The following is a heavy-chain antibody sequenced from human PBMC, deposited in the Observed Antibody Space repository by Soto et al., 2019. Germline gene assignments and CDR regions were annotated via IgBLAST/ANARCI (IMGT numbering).Heavy chain of an antibody. D-gene: IGHD1-26*01. CDR1: GYRFSTYW. V-gene: IGHV5-51*01. CDR2: IYPGDSDT. CDR3: ARLGGIVDTGTWIQ. Sequence: GESLKISCKASGYRFSTYWIGWVRQRPGKGPAWMAIIYPGDSDTRENPSFQGQVTISADKSSNTVHLQWRSLKASDTAIYYCARLGGIVDTGTWIQWGQGSPVTVSS. J-gene: IGHJ4*02.